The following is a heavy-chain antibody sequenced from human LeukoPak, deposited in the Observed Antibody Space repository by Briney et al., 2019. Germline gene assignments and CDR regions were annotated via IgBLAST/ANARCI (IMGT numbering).Heavy chain of an antibody. CDR3: ARRRIAAAHHNSSDP. Sequence: SETLSLTCTVSGGSISSYYWSWVRQPPGKGLEWSSYIYYSGSTNYNPSLKSRVTISVDTSKIQFSLKLSSVTAADTAVYYCARRRIAAAHHNSSDPWGPGTLVTVSS. J-gene: IGHJ5*02. V-gene: IGHV4-59*08. CDR1: GGSISSYY. CDR2: IYYSGST. D-gene: IGHD6-13*01.